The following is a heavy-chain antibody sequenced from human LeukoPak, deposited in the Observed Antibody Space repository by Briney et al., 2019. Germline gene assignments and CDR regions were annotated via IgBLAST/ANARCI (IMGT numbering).Heavy chain of an antibody. CDR2: IKGDGSST. CDR3: ARDPYDPSENNRGFDS. J-gene: IGHJ4*02. CDR1: GFTFSSYW. D-gene: IGHD3-22*01. Sequence: PGGSLRLSCAASGFTFSSYWMHWVRQGPGEGLVWVSRIKGDGSSTTYADSVKGRFTVSRDNAKNTLYLQMNSLRVDDTAVYFCARDPYDPSENNRGFDSRGQGTLVTVSS. V-gene: IGHV3-74*01.